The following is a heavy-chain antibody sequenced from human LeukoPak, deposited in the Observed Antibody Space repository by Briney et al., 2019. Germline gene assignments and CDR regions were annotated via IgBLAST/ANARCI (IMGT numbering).Heavy chain of an antibody. CDR3: ARDGVYYGSQPIDY. CDR1: GYTFTGYY. J-gene: IGHJ4*02. V-gene: IGHV1-2*02. CDR2: INPNSGGT. Sequence: ASVKVSCKASGYTFTGYYMHWVRQAPGQGLEWMGWINPNSGGTNYAQKFQGRVTMTRDTSISTAYMELSSLRSEDTAVYYCARDGVYYGSQPIDYWGQGTLVTVSS. D-gene: IGHD3-10*01.